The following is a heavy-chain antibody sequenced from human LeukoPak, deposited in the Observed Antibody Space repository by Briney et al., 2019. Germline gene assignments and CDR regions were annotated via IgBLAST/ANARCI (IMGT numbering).Heavy chain of an antibody. CDR3: AGDGYKTNWYFDL. V-gene: IGHV4-59*01. J-gene: IGHJ2*01. D-gene: IGHD5-24*01. CDR1: GVSISSYY. CDR2: IYYSGST. Sequence: SETLSLTCTVSGVSISSYYWSWIRQPPGKGLEWIGYIYYSGSTNYNPSLRGRVTISVDTSKNQFSLKLSSVTAADTAVYYCAGDGYKTNWYFDLWGRGTLVTVSS.